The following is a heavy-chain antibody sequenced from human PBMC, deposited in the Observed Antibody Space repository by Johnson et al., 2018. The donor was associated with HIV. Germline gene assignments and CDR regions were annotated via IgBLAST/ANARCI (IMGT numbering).Heavy chain of an antibody. CDR3: AKDKSWIDHAFDI. D-gene: IGHD2-2*03. Sequence: VQLVEFGGGLVQPGRSLRLSCAASGFTFDDYAMHWVRQAPGKGMEWVSGISWNSGSIGYADSVKGRFTISRDNAKNSLYLQMNSLRAEDTALYYCAKDKSWIDHAFDIWGQGTMVTVSS. J-gene: IGHJ3*02. V-gene: IGHV3-9*01. CDR2: ISWNSGSI. CDR1: GFTFDDYA.